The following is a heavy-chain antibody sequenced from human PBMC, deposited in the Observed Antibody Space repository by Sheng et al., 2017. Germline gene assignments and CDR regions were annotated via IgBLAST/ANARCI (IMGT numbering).Heavy chain of an antibody. J-gene: IGHJ6*03. D-gene: IGHD3-10*01. V-gene: IGHV1-58*02. CDR3: AADRGVQGADYYYYYMDV. CDR1: GFTFTSSA. CDR2: IVVGSGNT. Sequence: QMQLVQSGPEVKKPGTSVKVSCKASGFTFTSSAMQWVRQARGQRLEWIGWIVVGSGNTNYAQKFQERVTITRDMSTSTAYMELSSLRSEDTAVYYCAADRGVQGADYYYYYMDVWGKGTTVTVSS.